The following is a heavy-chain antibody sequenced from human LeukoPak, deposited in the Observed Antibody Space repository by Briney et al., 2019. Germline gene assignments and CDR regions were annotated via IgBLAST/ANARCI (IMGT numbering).Heavy chain of an antibody. V-gene: IGHV3-7*01. CDR3: ARDRYYYYYMDV. Sequence: PGGSLRLSCAASGFIFSSYWMSWVRQAPGKGLEWVANIKQDGSEKYYVDSVKGRFTISRDNAKNSLYLQMNSLRAEDTAVYYCARDRYYYYYMDVWGKGTTVTVSS. J-gene: IGHJ6*03. CDR1: GFIFSSYW. CDR2: IKQDGSEK.